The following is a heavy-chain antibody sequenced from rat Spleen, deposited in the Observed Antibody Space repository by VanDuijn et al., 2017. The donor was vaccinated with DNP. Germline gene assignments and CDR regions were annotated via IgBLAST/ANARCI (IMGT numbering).Heavy chain of an antibody. CDR3: ARRGLYWYFDF. CDR2: ISYDGSDT. CDR1: GFVFSDYA. Sequence: EVQLVESGGGSVQPGRSLKLSCAASGFVFSDYAMAWVRQGPKTGLEWVATISYDGSDTYYRDSVKGRFTISRDNAKSTLYLQMDSLRSEDTATYYCARRGLYWYFDFWGPGTMVTVSS. J-gene: IGHJ1*01. V-gene: IGHV5-17*01.